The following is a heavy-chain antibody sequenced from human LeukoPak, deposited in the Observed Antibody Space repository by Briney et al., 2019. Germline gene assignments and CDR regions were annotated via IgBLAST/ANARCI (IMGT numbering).Heavy chain of an antibody. CDR3: ARDGTCSGGSCYSFNGLDV. CDR2: IYSGGST. D-gene: IGHD2-15*01. J-gene: IGHJ6*02. CDR1: GFTVSNNY. V-gene: IGHV3-66*01. Sequence: GGSLRLSCAASGFTVSNNYMNWVRQAPGKGLEWGSVIYSGGSTYYADSVKGRFTISRDNSKNTLYLQMDSLRAEDTAMYYCARDGTCSGGSCYSFNGLDVWGQGTTVTVSS.